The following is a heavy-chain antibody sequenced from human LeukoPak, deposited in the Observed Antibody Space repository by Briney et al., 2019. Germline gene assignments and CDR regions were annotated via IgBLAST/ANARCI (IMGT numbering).Heavy chain of an antibody. V-gene: IGHV3-43*01. J-gene: IGHJ4*02. CDR3: AKEGEMATMKSPPDY. D-gene: IGHD5-24*01. Sequence: GGSLRLSCAASGFTFDDYTMHWVRQAPGRGLEWVSLISWDGGSTYYADSVKGRFTISRDNSKNSLYLQMNSLRTEDTALYYCAKEGEMATMKSPPDYWGQGTLVTVSS. CDR1: GFTFDDYT. CDR2: ISWDGGST.